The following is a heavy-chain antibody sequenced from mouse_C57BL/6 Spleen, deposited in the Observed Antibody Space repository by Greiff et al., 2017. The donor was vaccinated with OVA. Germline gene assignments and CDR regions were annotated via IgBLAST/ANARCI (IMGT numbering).Heavy chain of an antibody. D-gene: IGHD2-3*01. CDR1: GYTFTSYW. J-gene: IGHJ4*01. Sequence: VQLQQPGAELVKPGASVKLSCKASGYTFTSYWMPWVKPRPGRVLDWIGSLDPNSGGTKYNEKFKSKATLTVDKPSSTAYMQLSSLTSEDSAVDYCARWLLPYYAMDYWGQGTSVTVSS. CDR2: LDPNSGGT. V-gene: IGHV1-72*01. CDR3: ARWLLPYYAMDY.